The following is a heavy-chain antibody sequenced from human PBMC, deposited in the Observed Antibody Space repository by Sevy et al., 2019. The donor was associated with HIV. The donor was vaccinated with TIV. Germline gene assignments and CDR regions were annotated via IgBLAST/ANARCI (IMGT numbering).Heavy chain of an antibody. CDR3: ALERLSSNVAEYFQN. CDR1: GFTFSRYS. D-gene: IGHD1-1*01. V-gene: IGHV3-30*04. CDR2: ISFDASNK. J-gene: IGHJ1*01. Sequence: GGSLRLSCAASGFTFSRYSMHWVRQAPGKGLEWVATISFDASNKHYADSVKGRFTISRDNFQNSLFLQMNSLRPEDTAVYYCALERLSSNVAEYFQNWGQGTLVTVSS.